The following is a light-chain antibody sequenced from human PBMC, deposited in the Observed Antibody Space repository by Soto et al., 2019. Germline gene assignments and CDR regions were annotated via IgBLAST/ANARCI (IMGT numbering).Light chain of an antibody. Sequence: SYELTQPPSVSVSPGQTASITCSGDEMGNKYVSWYQQKPDQSPVLVIYQDIKRPSGIPERFSGSNSGNTATLAISGTQAMDEADYYCQAWDSSTANVVFGGGTQLTVL. V-gene: IGLV3-1*01. CDR3: QAWDSSTANVV. CDR2: QDI. J-gene: IGLJ2*01. CDR1: EMGNKY.